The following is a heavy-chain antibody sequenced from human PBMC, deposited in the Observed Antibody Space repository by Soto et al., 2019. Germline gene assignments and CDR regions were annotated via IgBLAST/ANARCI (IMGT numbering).Heavy chain of an antibody. D-gene: IGHD6-13*01. Sequence: GGSLRLSCAASGFTFSSYGMHWVRQAPGKGLEWVAVISYAGDYQYYADSVKGRFTISRDNSKNTLYLQMNTLRPEDTAVYFCAKSRGGSSWYGGEPWGQGTLVTVSS. J-gene: IGHJ5*02. CDR1: GFTFSSYG. CDR3: AKSRGGSSWYGGEP. V-gene: IGHV3-30*18. CDR2: ISYAGDYQ.